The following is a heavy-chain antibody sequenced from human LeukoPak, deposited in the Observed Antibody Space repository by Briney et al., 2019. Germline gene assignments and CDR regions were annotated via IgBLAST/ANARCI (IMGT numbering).Heavy chain of an antibody. J-gene: IGHJ4*02. D-gene: IGHD5-12*01. CDR1: GYTFTGYY. CDR3: ARVEASGYDYGAFDY. CDR2: ISPNSGGT. Sequence: GASVKVSCKASGYTFTGYYMHWVRQAPGQGLEWMGWISPNSGGTNYAQKFQGRVTMTRDRSISTAYMELSSLRSEDTAVYYCARVEASGYDYGAFDYWGQGTLVTVSS. V-gene: IGHV1-2*02.